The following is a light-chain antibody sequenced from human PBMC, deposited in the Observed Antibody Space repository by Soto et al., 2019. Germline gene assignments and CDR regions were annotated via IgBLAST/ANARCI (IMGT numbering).Light chain of an antibody. Sequence: QSVLTQPASVSGSPGQSITISCAGTSSDIGAYNYVSWYQQHPGRAPKLMLYEVSHRPSGVSNRFSGSKSANTASLTISGLQPEDEADYYCASYAGTSTVVLFGGGTKVTVL. J-gene: IGLJ2*01. CDR1: SSDIGAYNY. CDR2: EVS. CDR3: ASYAGTSTVVL. V-gene: IGLV2-14*01.